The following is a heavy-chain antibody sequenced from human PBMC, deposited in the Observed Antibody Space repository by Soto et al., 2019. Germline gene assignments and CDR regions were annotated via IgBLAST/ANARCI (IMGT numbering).Heavy chain of an antibody. CDR2: IYHSGST. CDR1: GGSISSSNW. V-gene: IGHV4-4*02. D-gene: IGHD3-22*01. J-gene: IGHJ4*02. Sequence: NPSETLSLTCAVSGGSISSSNWWSWVRQPPGKGLEWIGEIYHSGSTNYNPSLKSRVTISVDKSKNQFSLKLSSVTAVDTAVYYCASSGYYYSVLDYWGQGTLVTVSS. CDR3: ASSGYYYSVLDY.